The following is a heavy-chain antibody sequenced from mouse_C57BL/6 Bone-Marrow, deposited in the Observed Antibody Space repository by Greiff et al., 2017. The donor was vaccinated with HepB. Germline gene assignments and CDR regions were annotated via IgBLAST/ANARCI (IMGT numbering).Heavy chain of an antibody. J-gene: IGHJ4*01. D-gene: IGHD2-2*01. CDR3: GRCLSYGYEVVYAMDY. Sequence: QVQLQQPGAELVKPGASVKLSCKASGYTFTSYWMHWVKQRPGRGLEWIGRIDPNSGGTKYNEKFKSKATLTVDKPSSTAYMQLSSLTSEDSAVYYCGRCLSYGYEVVYAMDYWGQGTSVTVSS. V-gene: IGHV1-72*01. CDR2: IDPNSGGT. CDR1: GYTFTSYW.